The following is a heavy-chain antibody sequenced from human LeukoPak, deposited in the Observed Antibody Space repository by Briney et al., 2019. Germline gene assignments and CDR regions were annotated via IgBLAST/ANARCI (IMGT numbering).Heavy chain of an antibody. CDR2: IYYSGSA. CDR3: ARGYDYLWGSYRSNYFDY. V-gene: IGHV4-39*07. J-gene: IGHJ4*02. Sequence: SETLSLTCAVSGDSISSSSYYWGWIRQPPGKGLEWIGSIYYSGSAYYNPSLKSRITISVDTSKNQISLKLNSVTAADTAVYYCARGYDYLWGSYRSNYFDYWGQGTLVTVSS. CDR1: GDSISSSSYY. D-gene: IGHD3-16*02.